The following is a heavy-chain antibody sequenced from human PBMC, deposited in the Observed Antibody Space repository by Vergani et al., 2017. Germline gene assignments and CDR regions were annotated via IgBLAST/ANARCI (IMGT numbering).Heavy chain of an antibody. CDR1: GFTFDDYA. CDR2: ISWNSGSI. J-gene: IGHJ4*02. Sequence: EVQLVESGGGLVQPGRSLRLSCAASGFTFDDYAMHWVRQAPGKGLEWVSGISWNSGSIGYADSVKGRFTISRDNSKNTLYLQMNSLRAEDTAVYYCAKIAPACSSTSCKPTGALDYWGQGTLVTVSS. D-gene: IGHD2-2*01. CDR3: AKIAPACSSTSCKPTGALDY. V-gene: IGHV3-9*01.